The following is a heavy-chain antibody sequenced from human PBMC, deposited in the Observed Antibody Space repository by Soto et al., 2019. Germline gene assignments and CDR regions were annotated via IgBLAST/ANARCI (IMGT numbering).Heavy chain of an antibody. Sequence: SETLSLTCTVSGGSISNTSYYWGWIRQPPGKGLEWIGGIFYTGRTYYSPSLKSRVTISVDTSKEQFSLTVTSVTAADKAVYFCARLTFRTAAARHGRSSWFGHWAPGTLVTVSS. CDR3: ARLTFRTAAARHGRSSWFGH. V-gene: IGHV4-39*01. CDR2: IFYTGRT. D-gene: IGHD2-21*02. CDR1: GGSISNTSYY. J-gene: IGHJ5*02.